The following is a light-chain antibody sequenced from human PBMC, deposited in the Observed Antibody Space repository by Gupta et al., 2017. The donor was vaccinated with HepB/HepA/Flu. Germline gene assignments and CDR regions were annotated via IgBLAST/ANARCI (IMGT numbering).Light chain of an antibody. V-gene: IGLV2-18*02. Sequence: QSALTQPPSVSGSPGQSVTISCTGTSSDVGNYNRVSWYQQPPGTAPKLMIYEVTRRPSGVPDRFAASKSGKTAFINISGLQAEDEAYYYCNSYTTSDTWVFGTGTKLTVL. CDR1: SSDVGNYNR. CDR2: EVT. J-gene: IGLJ1*01. CDR3: NSYTTSDTWV.